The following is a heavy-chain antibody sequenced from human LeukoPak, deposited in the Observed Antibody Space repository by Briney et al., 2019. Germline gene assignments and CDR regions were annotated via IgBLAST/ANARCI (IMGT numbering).Heavy chain of an antibody. CDR3: AKLRRVRGVKRDY. CDR2: ISGSGGST. Sequence: GGSLTLSCAASGFTFSSYAMSGVRQAPGKALEWVSAISGSGGSTYYADSVKGRFTISRDNSKNTLYLQMNSLRAEDTAVYYCAKLRRVRGVKRDYWGQGTLVSVSS. CDR1: GFTFSSYA. J-gene: IGHJ4*02. D-gene: IGHD3-10*01. V-gene: IGHV3-23*01.